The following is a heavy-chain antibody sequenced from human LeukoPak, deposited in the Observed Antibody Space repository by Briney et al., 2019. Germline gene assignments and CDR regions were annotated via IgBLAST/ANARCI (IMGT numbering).Heavy chain of an antibody. CDR1: GFTVSSNY. Sequence: GGSLRLSCAASGFTVSSNYMSWVRQAPSKGLEWVSFIYSSGGSYYADSVKGRFTISGDNSNNTLYPQMNSLRAEDTAVYYCASTGRYNFDYWGQGTVVTVSS. D-gene: IGHD5-18*01. V-gene: IGHV3-66*01. CDR3: ASTGRYNFDY. J-gene: IGHJ4*02. CDR2: IYSSGGS.